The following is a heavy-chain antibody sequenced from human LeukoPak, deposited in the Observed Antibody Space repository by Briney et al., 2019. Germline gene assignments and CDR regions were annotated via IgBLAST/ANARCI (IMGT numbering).Heavy chain of an antibody. CDR3: ARAKGPWRFDY. J-gene: IGHJ4*02. CDR2: IGTAGDT. V-gene: IGHV3-13*01. Sequence: SGGSLRLSCAASGFTFSSYDMHWVRQATGKGLEWVSAIGTAGDTYYPGSVKGRLTISRENAKNSLYLQMNSLRAGDTAVYYCARAKGPWRFDYWGQGTLVTVSS. D-gene: IGHD1-1*01. CDR1: GFTFSSYD.